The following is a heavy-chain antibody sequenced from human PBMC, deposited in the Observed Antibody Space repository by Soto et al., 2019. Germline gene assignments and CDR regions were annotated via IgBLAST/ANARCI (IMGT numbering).Heavy chain of an antibody. Sequence: ASVKVSCKASGYTFTNSDVSWVRQATGQGLEWMGWMNPGSGDPGYAQKFQGRVTMTRDISIATAYMELSSLRSDDTAIYYCATMATFGSLNWFDPWGQGTLVTVSS. CDR2: MNPGSGDP. CDR3: ATMATFGSLNWFDP. J-gene: IGHJ5*02. CDR1: GYTFTNSD. V-gene: IGHV1-8*01. D-gene: IGHD3-10*01.